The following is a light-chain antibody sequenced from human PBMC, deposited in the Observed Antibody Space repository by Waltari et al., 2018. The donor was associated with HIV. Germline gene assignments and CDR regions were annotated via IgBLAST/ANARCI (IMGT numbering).Light chain of an antibody. CDR1: QDIGDS. J-gene: IGKJ1*01. Sequence: ASVGDRVTITCRATQDIGDSLAWYQQRPGQGPKLLIYRASTLHSGVPSRFTGSGSGTYFTLSITSLQPEDVATYFCQKYNNAPHTFGQGTKVEI. CDR2: RAS. CDR3: QKYNNAPHT. V-gene: IGKV1-27*01.